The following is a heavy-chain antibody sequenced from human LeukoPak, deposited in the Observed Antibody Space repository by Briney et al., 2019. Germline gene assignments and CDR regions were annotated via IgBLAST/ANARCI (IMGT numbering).Heavy chain of an antibody. V-gene: IGHV3-53*04. J-gene: IGHJ2*01. Sequence: GGSLRLSCAASGFTFSTYLMNWYRQAPGKGLEWVSVIYSGSSTYYADSVKGRFTISRHNSKNTLYLQMNSLRAEDTAVYYCARTYGDYVMAWYFDLWGRGTLVTVSS. CDR2: IYSGSST. D-gene: IGHD4-17*01. CDR1: GFTFSTYL. CDR3: ARTYGDYVMAWYFDL.